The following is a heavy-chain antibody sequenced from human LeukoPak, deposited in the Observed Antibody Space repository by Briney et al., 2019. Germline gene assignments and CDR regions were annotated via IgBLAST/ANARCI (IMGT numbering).Heavy chain of an antibody. CDR1: GFTFSVYA. CDR2: IRGSGGNT. V-gene: IGHV3-23*01. Sequence: GGSLRLSCAASGFTFSVYAMSWVRQAPGKGLEWVSAIRGSGGNTYYADSVKGQFTISRDNSKNTLYLQMNSLRADDTAAYYCAKLLNDYGDYYFDSWGQGTLVTVSS. J-gene: IGHJ4*02. CDR3: AKLLNDYGDYYFDS. D-gene: IGHD4-17*01.